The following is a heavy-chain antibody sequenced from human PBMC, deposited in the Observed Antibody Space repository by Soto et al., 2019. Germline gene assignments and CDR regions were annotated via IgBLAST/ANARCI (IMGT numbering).Heavy chain of an antibody. CDR2: TFYRSEWSH. CDR1: GDSVSSTDAV. V-gene: IGHV6-1*01. CDR3: PGKITMNREVLIPLTY. D-gene: IGHD3-10*01. J-gene: IGHJ4*02. Sequence: SQTLSLTCAISGDSVSSTDAVWNWLRQSPSRGLEWLGRTFYRSEWSHDYALSVKSRLTINPDTSKNQFSLQLNSVTPEDTAVYSFPGKITMNREVLIPLTYWGQETRATSPQ.